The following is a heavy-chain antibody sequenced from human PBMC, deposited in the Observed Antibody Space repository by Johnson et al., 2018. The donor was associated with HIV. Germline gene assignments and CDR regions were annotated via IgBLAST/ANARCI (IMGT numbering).Heavy chain of an antibody. D-gene: IGHD3-22*01. CDR1: GFTFRRYG. CDR3: ATHQPEDYYYNKYAFDV. V-gene: IGHV3-23*01. Sequence: EVLLLESGGDLVQPGGSLRLSCAGSGFTFRRYGMSWVRQAPGKGPEWVSTIGGSGVNTYYADSVKGRFTISRDNSKNTLYLQMNSLRAEDTALYYCATHQPEDYYYNKYAFDVWGQGTMVTVSS. J-gene: IGHJ3*01. CDR2: IGGSGVNT.